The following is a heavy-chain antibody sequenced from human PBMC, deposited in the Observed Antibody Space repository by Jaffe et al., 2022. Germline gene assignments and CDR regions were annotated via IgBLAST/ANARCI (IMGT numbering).Heavy chain of an antibody. D-gene: IGHD6-13*01. J-gene: IGHJ3*02. CDR2: INHSGST. V-gene: IGHV4-34*01. CDR1: GGSFSGYY. CDR3: ARKRPAQAMSMVRSTGHGKQQLVRGAFDI. Sequence: QVQLQQWGAGLLKPSETLSLTCAVYGGSFSGYYWSWIRQPPGKGLEWIGEINHSGSTNYNPSLKSRVTISVDTSKNQFSLKLSSVTAADTAVYYCARKRPAQAMSMVRSTGHGKQQLVRGAFDIWGQGTMVTVSS.